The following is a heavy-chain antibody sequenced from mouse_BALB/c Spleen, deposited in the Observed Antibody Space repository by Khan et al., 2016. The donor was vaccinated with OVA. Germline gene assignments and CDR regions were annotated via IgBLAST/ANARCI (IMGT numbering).Heavy chain of an antibody. J-gene: IGHJ4*01. Sequence: DLVKPGASVKLSCKASGYTFTSYWINWIKQRPGQGLEWIGRIGPGSGSTSYNEMFTGKATLTVDTTSSTAYIQLSSLSSADSAVYFCARSNYYGSSLYAMDYWGQGTSVTVSS. CDR2: IGPGSGST. CDR1: GYTFTSYW. V-gene: IGHV1S41*01. CDR3: ARSNYYGSSLYAMDY. D-gene: IGHD1-1*01.